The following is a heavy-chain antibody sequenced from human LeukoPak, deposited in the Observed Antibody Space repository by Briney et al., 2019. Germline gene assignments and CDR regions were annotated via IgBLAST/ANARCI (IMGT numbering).Heavy chain of an antibody. D-gene: IGHD4/OR15-4a*01. V-gene: IGHV3-53*01. J-gene: IGHJ4*02. CDR3: ARRAGAYSHPYDY. CDR1: GFTVSSDS. CDR2: IYSGGST. Sequence: GGSLRLSCTVSGFTVSSDSMSWVRQAPGKGLEWVSFIYSGGSTRYSDSVKGRFTISRDNSKNTLYLQMNSLRAEDTAVYYCARRAGAYSHPYDYWGQGTLVTVSS.